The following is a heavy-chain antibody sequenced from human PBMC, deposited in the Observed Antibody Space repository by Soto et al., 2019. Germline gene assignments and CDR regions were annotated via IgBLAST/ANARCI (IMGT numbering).Heavy chain of an antibody. CDR2: ISGSGGST. CDR3: AKGRFDGGSCYADY. D-gene: IGHD2-15*01. CDR1: GFTFSSYA. V-gene: IGHV3-23*01. J-gene: IGHJ4*02. Sequence: GGSLRLSCAASGFTFSSYAMSWVRQAPGKGLEWVSAISGSGGSTYYADSVKGRFTISRDNSKNTLYLQMNSLRAEDTAVYYCAKGRFDGGSCYADYWGQGTLVTVSS.